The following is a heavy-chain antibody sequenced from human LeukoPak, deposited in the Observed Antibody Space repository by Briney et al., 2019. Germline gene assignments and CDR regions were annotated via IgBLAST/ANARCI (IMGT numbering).Heavy chain of an antibody. CDR2: IYPADSDT. V-gene: IGHV5-51*01. J-gene: IGHJ4*02. D-gene: IGHD6-19*01. CDR3: ARHYIAVAGSVTYYFDY. Sequence: GESLQISCQGSGYSFTTYWIGWVRQMPGKGLEWLGIIYPADSDTRYSPSFQGQVTISADKSISTAYLQWSSLKASDTAMYYCARHYIAVAGSVTYYFDYWGQGTLVTVSS. CDR1: GYSFTTYW.